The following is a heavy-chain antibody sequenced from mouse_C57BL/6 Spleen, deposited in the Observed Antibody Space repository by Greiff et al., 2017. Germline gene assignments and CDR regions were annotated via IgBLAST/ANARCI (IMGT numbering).Heavy chain of an antibody. V-gene: IGHV1-54*01. J-gene: IGHJ4*01. CDR2: INPGSGGT. CDR3: AKTLGHAMDD. CDR1: GYAFTNYL. Sequence: QVQLQQSGAELVRPGTSVKVSCKASGYAFTNYLIEWVKQRPGQGLEWIGVINPGSGGTNYNEKFKGKATLTADKSSSTAYMQLSSLTSEDSAVYFCAKTLGHAMDDWGKGTSVTVSS. D-gene: IGHD4-1*01.